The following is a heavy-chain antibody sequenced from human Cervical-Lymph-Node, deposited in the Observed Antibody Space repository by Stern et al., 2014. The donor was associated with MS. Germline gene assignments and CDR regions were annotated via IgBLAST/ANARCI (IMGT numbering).Heavy chain of an antibody. Sequence: EQLEESGPGLVKPSETVSLTCTVSGGSMSSKYWNWIRQPPGKGLEWIGYVYSDGSTNYNPSLKSRVIISLDTSTNQFSLSLTSVTAADTAVYYCARVTGRGTRQNWFDSWGQGTLVTVSS. V-gene: IGHV4-59*01. J-gene: IGHJ5*01. CDR3: ARVTGRGTRQNWFDS. CDR2: VYSDGST. CDR1: GGSMSSKY. D-gene: IGHD1-26*01.